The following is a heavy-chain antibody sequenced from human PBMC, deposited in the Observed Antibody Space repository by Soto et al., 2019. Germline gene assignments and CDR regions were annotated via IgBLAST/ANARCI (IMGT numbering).Heavy chain of an antibody. J-gene: IGHJ4*02. CDR2: INTDGTIT. D-gene: IGHD1-1*01. V-gene: IGHV3-74*03. Sequence: EVQLVESGGGLVQPGGSLRLSCAASGFTFSSYWMHWVRQAPGKGLVWVSRINTDGTITTNADSVKDRFTISRDNAKNTLCLQRNSLRAEVTAMYYCVRQYGTVWGQGTLVTVPS. CDR1: GFTFSSYW. CDR3: VRQYGTV.